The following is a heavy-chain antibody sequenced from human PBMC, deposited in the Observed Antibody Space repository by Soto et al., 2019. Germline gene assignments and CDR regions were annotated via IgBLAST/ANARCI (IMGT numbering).Heavy chain of an antibody. CDR3: ARGIDAYKTGNY. V-gene: IGHV4-59*08. J-gene: IGHJ4*02. D-gene: IGHD1-26*01. Sequence: SETLSLTCAVSGDSISSYYCMWIRQPPGKGLESIGYLYYGRSANYNPSLKSRVTFSVDTSKNQFSLTLISVTAADTAIYYCARGIDAYKTGNYWSQGTLVTVSS. CDR2: LYYGRSA. CDR1: GDSISSYY.